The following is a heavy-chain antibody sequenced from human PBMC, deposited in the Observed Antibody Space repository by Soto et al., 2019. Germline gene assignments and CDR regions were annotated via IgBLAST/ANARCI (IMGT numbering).Heavy chain of an antibody. D-gene: IGHD6-13*01. J-gene: IGHJ5*02. CDR3: ARGGPAAAGRIWFDP. Sequence: RSLTCAVYGGSFSGYYWSWIRQPPGKGLEWIGEINHSGSTNYNPSPKSRVTISVDTSRNQFSLKLSSVTAADTAVYYCARGGPAAAGRIWFDPWGQGTLVTVSS. CDR1: GGSFSGYY. V-gene: IGHV4-34*01. CDR2: INHSGST.